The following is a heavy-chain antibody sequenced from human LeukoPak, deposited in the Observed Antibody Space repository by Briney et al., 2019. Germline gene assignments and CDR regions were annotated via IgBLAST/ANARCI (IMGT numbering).Heavy chain of an antibody. CDR1: GYTFTDYY. CDR3: ARDFRDYFFYY. V-gene: IGHV1-2*02. J-gene: IGHJ4*02. Sequence: PGASVKVSCKASGYTFTDYYIHWLRQAPGHGLEWMGWINPNSGGTNYTQKFRGRVTMTRDTSISTAYMELSRLTSDDTAVYYCARDFRDYFFYYWGQGTLVTVSS. CDR2: INPNSGGT.